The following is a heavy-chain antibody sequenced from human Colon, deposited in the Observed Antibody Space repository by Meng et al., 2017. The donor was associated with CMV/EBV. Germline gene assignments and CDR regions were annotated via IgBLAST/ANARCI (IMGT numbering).Heavy chain of an antibody. J-gene: IGHJ4*02. V-gene: IGHV3-21*01. CDR1: GFTFSSYT. CDR3: ARDMGFLGGTFDY. Sequence: GGSLRLSCATSGFTFSSYTMHWVRQAPGKGLEWLSSISTSSTNIYYGDSVKGRFTVSRDDARDSLYLQLNSLRADDTALYYCARDMGFLGGTFDYWGQGTLVTVSS. CDR2: ISTSSTNI. D-gene: IGHD1-26*01.